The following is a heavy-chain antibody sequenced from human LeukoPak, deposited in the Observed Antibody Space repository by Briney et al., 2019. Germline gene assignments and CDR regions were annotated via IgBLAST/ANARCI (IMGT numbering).Heavy chain of an antibody. V-gene: IGHV3-7*01. Sequence: GGSLRLSCAASGFIFSRHWMSWVRQAPGKGLEWVANINQDGGEKHYVDSVKGRFTISRDNAKNSLFLQMNNLSAEDTGIYYCARDWRTSSLPLSSSSFYFDLWGQGTLVTVSS. CDR1: GFIFSRHW. CDR2: INQDGGEK. CDR3: ARDWRTSSLPLSSSSFYFDL. J-gene: IGHJ5*02. D-gene: IGHD6-6*01.